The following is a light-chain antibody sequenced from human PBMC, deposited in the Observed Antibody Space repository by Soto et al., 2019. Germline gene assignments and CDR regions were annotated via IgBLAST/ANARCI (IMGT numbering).Light chain of an antibody. J-gene: IGLJ3*02. CDR1: SSDVGGYNY. V-gene: IGLV2-14*01. Sequence: QSVLTQPASVSGSPGQSITISCKGTSSDVGGYNYVSWYQQHPGKAPKLMIYEVTNRPSGVSNRFTGSKSGNTASLTISGLQAEDDADYYCSSYTTRGTWVFGGGTKLTVL. CDR3: SSYTTRGTWV. CDR2: EVT.